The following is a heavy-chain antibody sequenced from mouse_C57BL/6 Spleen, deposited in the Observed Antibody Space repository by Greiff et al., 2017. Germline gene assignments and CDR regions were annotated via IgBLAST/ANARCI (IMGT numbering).Heavy chain of an antibody. CDR2: IDPETGGT. CDR3: TRRDGYFDY. Sequence: QVQLQQSGAELVRPGASVTLSCKASGYTFTDYEMHWVKQTSVHGLEWIGSIDPETGGTAYNQKFKGKAILTADKSSSTAYMELRSLTSEDSAVYYCTRRDGYFDYWGQGTTLTVSS. CDR1: GYTFTDYE. V-gene: IGHV1-15*01. J-gene: IGHJ2*01. D-gene: IGHD2-3*01.